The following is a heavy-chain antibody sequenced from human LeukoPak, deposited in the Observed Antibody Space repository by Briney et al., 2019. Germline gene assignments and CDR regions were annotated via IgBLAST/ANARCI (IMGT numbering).Heavy chain of an antibody. CDR3: AKEVAKAAGYYYYYGMDV. D-gene: IGHD5-12*01. CDR1: GFTFSSYS. Sequence: PGGSLRLSCAASGFTFSSYSMNWVRQAPGKGLEWVSAISGSGDSTYYADSVKGRFTISRDNSKNTLYLQMNSLRAEDTAVYYCAKEVAKAAGYYYYYGMDVWGQGTTVTVSS. V-gene: IGHV3-23*01. CDR2: ISGSGDST. J-gene: IGHJ6*02.